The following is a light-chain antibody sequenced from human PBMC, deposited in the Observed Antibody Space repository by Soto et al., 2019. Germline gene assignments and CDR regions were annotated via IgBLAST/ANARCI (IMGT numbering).Light chain of an antibody. J-gene: IGKJ3*01. CDR1: QDISNY. CDR3: QKYDSLPLT. Sequence: DIQMTQSPSSLSASVGDRVTISCQASQDISNYLNWYHHKEGKAPKLLIYDASNLETGVPSRFSGSGSGTDFTLTISSLQPEDIATYYCQKYDSLPLTFGPGTKVDIK. V-gene: IGKV1-33*01. CDR2: DAS.